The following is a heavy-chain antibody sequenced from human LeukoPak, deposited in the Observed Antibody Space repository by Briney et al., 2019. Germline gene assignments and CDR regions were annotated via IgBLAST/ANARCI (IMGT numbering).Heavy chain of an antibody. V-gene: IGHV3-66*01. Sequence: GGSLRLSCAASGVTVSSNYMSWVRQAPGKGLAWVSVIYSSGATFYADSVKGRFTISRDNSKNTLHLQMNSLRAEDTAVYYCARDRDSSSHFGYWGQGTLVTVSS. CDR1: GVTVSSNY. CDR3: ARDRDSSSHFGY. D-gene: IGHD6-13*01. CDR2: IYSSGAT. J-gene: IGHJ4*02.